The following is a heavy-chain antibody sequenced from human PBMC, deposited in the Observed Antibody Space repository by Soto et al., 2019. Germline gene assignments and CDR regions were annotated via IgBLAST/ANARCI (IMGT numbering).Heavy chain of an antibody. CDR3: ARRHWDWNYGLFDY. Sequence: ASVKVSCKASGYTFTSYLMHWVRQAPGQRLEWMGWINAGNGNTKYSQKFQGRVTITRDTSASTVYMELSSLKSEDTAVYYCARRHWDWNYGLFDYWGQGTLVTVSS. CDR1: GYTFTSYL. J-gene: IGHJ4*02. D-gene: IGHD1-7*01. CDR2: INAGNGNT. V-gene: IGHV1-3*01.